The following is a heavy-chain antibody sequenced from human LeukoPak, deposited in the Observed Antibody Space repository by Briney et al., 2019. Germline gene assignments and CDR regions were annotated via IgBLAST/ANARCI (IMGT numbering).Heavy chain of an antibody. CDR2: INDDGSAT. Sequence: QPGGSLRLSCAASGFTFSNYAMHWDRQVPGKVLVWVSRINDDGSATFYADSVKGRFTISRDNAKNTLFLQINSLRAEDTAVHYCAREILAPGKTHDYWGQGTLVTVSS. CDR1: GFTFSNYA. J-gene: IGHJ4*02. V-gene: IGHV3-74*01. CDR3: AREILAPGKTHDY.